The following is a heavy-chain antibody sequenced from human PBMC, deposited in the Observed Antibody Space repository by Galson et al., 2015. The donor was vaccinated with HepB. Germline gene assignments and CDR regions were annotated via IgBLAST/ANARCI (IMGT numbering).Heavy chain of an antibody. V-gene: IGHV4-59*01. CDR1: GGSISSYY. Sequence: SETLSLTCTVSGGSISSYYWSWIRQPPGKGLEWIGYIYYSGSTNYNPSLKSRVTISVDTSKNQFSLKLSSVTAADTAVYYCARVRVLAAAGDYGMDVWGQGTTVTVSS. CDR2: IYYSGST. J-gene: IGHJ6*02. CDR3: ARVRVLAAAGDYGMDV. D-gene: IGHD6-13*01.